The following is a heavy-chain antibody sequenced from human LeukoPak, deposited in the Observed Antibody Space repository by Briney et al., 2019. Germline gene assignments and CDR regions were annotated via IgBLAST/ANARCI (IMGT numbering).Heavy chain of an antibody. CDR2: IKQDGSEK. CDR3: ARADFWSGYSVY. V-gene: IGHV3-7*01. Sequence: GGSLRLSCAAPGFTFSSYWMSWVRQAPGKGLEWVANIKQDGSEKHYVDSVKGRFTISRDNAKNSLYLQMNSLRAEDTAVYYCARADFWSGYSVYWGQGTLVTVSS. CDR1: GFTFSSYW. J-gene: IGHJ4*02. D-gene: IGHD3-3*01.